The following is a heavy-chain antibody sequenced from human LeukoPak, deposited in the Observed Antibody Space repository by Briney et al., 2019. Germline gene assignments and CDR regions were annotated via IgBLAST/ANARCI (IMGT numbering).Heavy chain of an antibody. CDR1: GGSISSGSYY. Sequence: SETLSLTCTVSGGSISSGSYYWSWIRQPAGTGLEWIGRIYTSGSTNYNPSLKSRVTISVDTSKNQFSLKLSSVTAADTAVYYCARAKPDYYDSSGYYGNWFDPWGQGTLVTVSS. J-gene: IGHJ5*02. CDR2: IYTSGST. D-gene: IGHD3-22*01. V-gene: IGHV4-61*02. CDR3: ARAKPDYYDSSGYYGNWFDP.